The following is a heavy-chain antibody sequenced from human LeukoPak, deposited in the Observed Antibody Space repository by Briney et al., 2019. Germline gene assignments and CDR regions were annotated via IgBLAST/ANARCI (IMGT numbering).Heavy chain of an antibody. Sequence: ASVKVSCKASGYTFTTYGITWLRQAPGQGLEWLGWISAYDGNAKYAQKLQGRVSMTKDTSTNTAYMELRSLRSGDTAVDYCGRDLSTGWAGSYWGQGTLITVSS. V-gene: IGHV1-18*01. CDR1: GYTFTTYG. D-gene: IGHD2-8*02. J-gene: IGHJ4*02. CDR3: GRDLSTGWAGSY. CDR2: ISAYDGNA.